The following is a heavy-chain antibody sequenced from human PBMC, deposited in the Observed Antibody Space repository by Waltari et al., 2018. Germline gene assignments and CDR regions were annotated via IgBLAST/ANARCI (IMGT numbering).Heavy chain of an antibody. CDR1: GYTFTDYY. CDR2: VDPEDGET. CDR3: ATQGHLYGGYIRHNWFDP. Sequence: EVQLVQSGAEVKKPGATVKISCKVSGYTFTDYYMHWVQQAPGKGLEWMGLVDPEDGETIYAEKFQGRVTITADTSTDTAYMELSSLRSEDTAVYYCATQGHLYGGYIRHNWFDPWGQGTLVTVSS. D-gene: IGHD5-12*01. V-gene: IGHV1-69-2*01. J-gene: IGHJ5*02.